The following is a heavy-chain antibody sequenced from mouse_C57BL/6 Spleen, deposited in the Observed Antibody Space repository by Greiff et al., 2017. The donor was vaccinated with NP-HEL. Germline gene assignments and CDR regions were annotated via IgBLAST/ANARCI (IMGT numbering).Heavy chain of an antibody. J-gene: IGHJ4*01. CDR2: INPYNGGT. Sequence: VQLQQSGPVLVKPGASVKMSCKASGYTFTDYYMNWVKQSHGKSLEWIGVINPYNGGTSYNQKFKGKATLTVDKSSSTAYMELNSLTSEDSAVYYCARGWEGDAMDYWGQGTSVTVSS. D-gene: IGHD4-1*01. CDR1: GYTFTDYY. CDR3: ARGWEGDAMDY. V-gene: IGHV1-19*01.